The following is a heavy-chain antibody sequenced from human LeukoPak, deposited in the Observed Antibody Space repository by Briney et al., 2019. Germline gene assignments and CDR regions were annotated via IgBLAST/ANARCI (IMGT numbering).Heavy chain of an antibody. J-gene: IGHJ4*02. V-gene: IGHV1-18*01. CDR2: ISAYNGNT. CDR3: ARDDSVWFGELSHDY. Sequence: ASVKVSCKASGYTFTSYGISWVRQAPGQGLEWMGCISAYNGNTNYAQKLQGRVTMTTDTSTSTAYMELRSLRSDDTAVYYCARDDSVWFGELSHDYWGQGTLVTVSS. CDR1: GYTFTSYG. D-gene: IGHD3-10*01.